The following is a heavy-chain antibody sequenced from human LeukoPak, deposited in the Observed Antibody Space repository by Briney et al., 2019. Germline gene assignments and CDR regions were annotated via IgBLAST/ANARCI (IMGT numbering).Heavy chain of an antibody. CDR3: ATRSYYDSSGYYYSY. D-gene: IGHD3-22*01. CDR2: IIPIFGTA. Sequence: ASVKVSCKASGGTFSSYAISWVRQAPGQGLEWMGGIIPIFGTANYAQKFQGRVTITADESTSTAYMELSSLRSEDTAVYYCATRSYYDSSGYYYSYWGQGTLVTVSS. J-gene: IGHJ4*02. CDR1: GGTFSSYA. V-gene: IGHV1-69*01.